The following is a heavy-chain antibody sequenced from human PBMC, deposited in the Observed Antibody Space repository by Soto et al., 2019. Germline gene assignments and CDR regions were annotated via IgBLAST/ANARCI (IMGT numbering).Heavy chain of an antibody. CDR1: GFTFSDYA. V-gene: IGHV3-30*18. J-gene: IGHJ4*02. Sequence: VQLVESGGGVVQPGRSLRLSCAASGFTFSDYAMHWVRQAPGKGLEWVSVVSRDGGIIHYADSVKGRFTISRDSSKRTVSLEMTRLRAEDTAVYYCAKGGRQWMVTADFNYWGQGALVTASS. CDR3: AKGGRQWMVTADFNY. D-gene: IGHD6-19*01. CDR2: VSRDGGII.